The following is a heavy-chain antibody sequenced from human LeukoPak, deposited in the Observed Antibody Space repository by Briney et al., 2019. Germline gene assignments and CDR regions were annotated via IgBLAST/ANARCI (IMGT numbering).Heavy chain of an antibody. J-gene: IGHJ4*02. CDR1: GFTFSSYA. V-gene: IGHV3-23*01. D-gene: IGHD2-21*02. CDR2: ISGGGDIT. CDR3: VREDTPATANY. Sequence: GGSLRLSCAASGFTFSSYAMNWVRQAPGKGLEWVSAISGGGDITYYADSVTGRFTISRDNSKDTLFLQMHSLRPGDTAVYYCVREDTPATANYWGQGTLVTISS.